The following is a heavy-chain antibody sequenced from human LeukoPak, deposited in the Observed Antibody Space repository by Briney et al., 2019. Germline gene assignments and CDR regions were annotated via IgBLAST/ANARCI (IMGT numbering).Heavy chain of an antibody. CDR2: ICNSENTI. J-gene: IGHJ4*02. D-gene: IGHD3/OR15-3a*01. CDR1: GFTFSDTY. CDR3: SRDPRTLDY. V-gene: IGHV3-11*01. Sequence: GGSLRLSCAASGFTFSDTYMTWIRQAPGKGLEWVAHICNSENTIIYADSVKGRFTISRDNAKNSLFLQMNSLRAEDTAVYYCSRDPRTLDYWGQGTLVTVSS.